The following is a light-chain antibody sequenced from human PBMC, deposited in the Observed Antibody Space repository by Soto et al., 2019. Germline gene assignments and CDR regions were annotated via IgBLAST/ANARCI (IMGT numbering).Light chain of an antibody. J-gene: IGLJ1*01. V-gene: IGLV1-47*01. CDR3: AAWDDSLSGPVYV. CDR1: SSNIGSNY. CDR2: RNN. Sequence: QSVLTQPPSASGTPGQRVTISCSGSSSNIGSNYVYWYQQLPGTAPNLLIYRNNQRPSGVPARFSGSKSGTSASLAISVLRSKDEADYYCAAWDDSLSGPVYVFGTGTKVTVL.